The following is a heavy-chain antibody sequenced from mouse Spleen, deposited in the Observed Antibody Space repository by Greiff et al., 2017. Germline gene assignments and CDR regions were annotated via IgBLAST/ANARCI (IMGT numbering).Heavy chain of an antibody. D-gene: IGHD1-1*01. CDR3: ARDYYGSKYYFDY. V-gene: IGHV1-69*01. J-gene: IGHJ2*01. CDR2: IDPSDSYT. CDR1: GYTFTSYW. Sequence: VKLQQPGAELVMPGASVKLSCKASGYTFTSYWMHWVKQRPGQGLEWIGEIDPSDSYTNYNQKFKGKATLTVDKSSSTAYMQLSSLTSEDSAVYYCARDYYGSKYYFDYWGQGTTLTVSS.